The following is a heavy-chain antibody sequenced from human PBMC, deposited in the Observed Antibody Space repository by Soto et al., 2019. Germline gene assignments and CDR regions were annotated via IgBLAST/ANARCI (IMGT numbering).Heavy chain of an antibody. J-gene: IGHJ4*02. CDR1: GGSISSGGYS. CDR2: IYHSGST. Sequence: SETLSLTCAVSGGSISSGGYSWSWIRQPPGKGLEWIGYIYHSGSTYYNPSLKSRVTISVDRSKNQFSLKLSSVTAADTAVYYCARDGRGYSGYDYPFWGQGTLVTVSS. D-gene: IGHD5-12*01. CDR3: ARDGRGYSGYDYPF. V-gene: IGHV4-30-2*01.